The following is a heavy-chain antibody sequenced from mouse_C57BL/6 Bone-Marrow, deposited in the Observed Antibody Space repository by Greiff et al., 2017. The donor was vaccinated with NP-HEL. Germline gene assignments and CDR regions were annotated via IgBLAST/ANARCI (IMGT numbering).Heavy chain of an antibody. CDR1: GFNIKDYY. V-gene: IGHV14-1*01. J-gene: IGHJ2*01. CDR3: TIRRYYGSSFFDY. D-gene: IGHD1-1*01. Sequence: EVQLQQSGAELVRPGASVKLSCTASGFNIKDYYMHWVKQRPEQGLEWIGRIDPEGGDTEYAPKFQGKATMTADTSSNTAYLQLSSLTSVDTAVYYCTIRRYYGSSFFDYWGQGTTLTVSS. CDR2: IDPEGGDT.